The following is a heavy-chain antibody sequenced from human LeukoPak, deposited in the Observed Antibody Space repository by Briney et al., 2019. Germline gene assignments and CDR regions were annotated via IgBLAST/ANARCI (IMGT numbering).Heavy chain of an antibody. CDR3: ARGSVGYSSGWYYFDY. CDR2: IKQDGSEE. J-gene: IGHJ4*02. D-gene: IGHD6-19*01. CDR1: GFTFSSYW. Sequence: PGGSLRLSCAASGFTFSSYWMSWVRQAPGKGLEWVAHIKQDGSEEYYVDSVKGRFTISRDNAKNSLYLQMNSLRAEDTAVYYCARGSVGYSSGWYYFDYWGQGTLVTVSS. V-gene: IGHV3-7*01.